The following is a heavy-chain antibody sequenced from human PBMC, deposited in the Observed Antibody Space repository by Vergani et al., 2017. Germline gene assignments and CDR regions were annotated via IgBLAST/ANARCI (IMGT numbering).Heavy chain of an antibody. V-gene: IGHV3-30*18. CDR2: ISYDGDTT. CDR1: GFSFTTYA. CDR3: AKFPLNITTPDRGDF. D-gene: IGHD1-1*01. J-gene: IGHJ4*02. Sequence: LQLVESGGGLVQPGGSLRLSCAASGFSFTTYAMSWVRQAPGRGLEWVALISYDGDTTYYEDSVKGRFTISRDNSKNTLFLQMHSLRVEDTALYYCAKFPLNITTPDRGDFWGQGSLVTVSS.